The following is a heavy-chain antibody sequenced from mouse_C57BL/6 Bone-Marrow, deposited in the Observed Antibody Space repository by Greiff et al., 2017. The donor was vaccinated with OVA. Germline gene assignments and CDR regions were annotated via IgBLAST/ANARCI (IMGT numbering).Heavy chain of an antibody. Sequence: QVQLQQPGAELVKPGASVKLSCKASGYTFTSYWMHWVKQRPGQGLEWIGMIHPNSGSTNYNEKFKSKATVTVDKSSSTAYMQLSSLTSEDSAVYYCASSIYYCCSKGAVDYWGQGTPVTVSS. CDR1: GYTFTSYW. CDR3: ASSIYYCCSKGAVDY. D-gene: IGHD1-1*01. J-gene: IGHJ4*01. V-gene: IGHV1-64*01. CDR2: IHPNSGST.